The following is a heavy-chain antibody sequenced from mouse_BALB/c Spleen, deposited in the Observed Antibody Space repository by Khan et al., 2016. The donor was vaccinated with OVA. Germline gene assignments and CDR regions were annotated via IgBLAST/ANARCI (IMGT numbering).Heavy chain of an antibody. D-gene: IGHD1-1*01. CDR1: GYSITSNYA. Sequence: EVQLQESGPGLVKPSQSLSLTCTVTGYSITSNYAWNWIRQFPGNKLEWMGYISYSGRTIYIPSLKSRISITRDTSKNQSFLQLNSVTTEDTATYYCASGNYYGYAMDYWGQGTSVTVSS. CDR2: ISYSGRT. CDR3: ASGNYYGYAMDY. V-gene: IGHV3-2*02. J-gene: IGHJ4*01.